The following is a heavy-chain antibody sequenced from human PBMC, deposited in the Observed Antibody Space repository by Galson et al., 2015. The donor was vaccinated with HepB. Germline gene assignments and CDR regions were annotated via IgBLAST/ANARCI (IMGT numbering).Heavy chain of an antibody. CDR3: ARDHWPDY. CDR2: IYSGGST. V-gene: IGHV3-66*01. Sequence: SLRLSCAASGFTVSSNYMSWVRQAPGKGLEWVPVIYSGGSTYYEDAAKGRFTISRHNSKNTLYLQMNSLRAEDTAVYYCARDHWPDYWGQGTLVTVSS. J-gene: IGHJ4*02. CDR1: GFTVSSNY.